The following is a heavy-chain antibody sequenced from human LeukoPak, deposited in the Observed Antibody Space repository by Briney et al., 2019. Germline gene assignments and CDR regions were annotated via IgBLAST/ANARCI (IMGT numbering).Heavy chain of an antibody. CDR3: ARVEVGYNPFYFDY. D-gene: IGHD1-14*01. Sequence: TLSLTCSVSGGSIRSGGHYWSWIRQHPGKALEWIGYINYSGYTFHNPSLKSRLTISVDTSKNQFSLKLSSVTAADTAVYYCARVEVGYNPFYFDYWGQGTLVTVSS. CDR2: INYSGYT. J-gene: IGHJ4*02. CDR1: GGSIRSGGHY. V-gene: IGHV4-31*03.